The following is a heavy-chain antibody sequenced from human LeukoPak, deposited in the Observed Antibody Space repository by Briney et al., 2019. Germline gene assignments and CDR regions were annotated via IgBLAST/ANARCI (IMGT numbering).Heavy chain of an antibody. CDR1: GFTFSSYS. CDR3: ARDPYGSGLYYFDY. CDR2: ISYDGSNK. D-gene: IGHD3-10*01. Sequence: PGRSLRLSCAASGFTFSSYSMHCVRQAPGKGREWGAVISYDGSNKYYADSVKGRFTLSRDNSKNTLYLQMNSLRAEDTAVYYCARDPYGSGLYYFDYWGQGTLVTVSS. V-gene: IGHV3-30-3*01. J-gene: IGHJ4*02.